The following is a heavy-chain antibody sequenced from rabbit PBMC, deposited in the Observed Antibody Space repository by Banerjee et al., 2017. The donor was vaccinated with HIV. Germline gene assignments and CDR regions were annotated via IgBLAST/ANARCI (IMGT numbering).Heavy chain of an antibody. CDR2: IGVGSSGST. CDR3: AREIAGVAESFNL. D-gene: IGHD4-2*01. J-gene: IGHJ4*01. Sequence: QSLEESGGGLVKPEGSLTLTCKASGFDFSNNTMCWARQAPGKGPEWVACIGVGSSGSTYYASWAKGRFTISKTSSTTVTLQMTSLTAADTATYFCAREIAGVAESFNLWGQGTLVTVS. V-gene: IGHV1S40*01. CDR1: GFDFSNNT.